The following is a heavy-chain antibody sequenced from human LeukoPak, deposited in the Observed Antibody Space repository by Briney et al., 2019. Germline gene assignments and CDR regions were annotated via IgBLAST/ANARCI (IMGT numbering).Heavy chain of an antibody. J-gene: IGHJ5*02. V-gene: IGHV3-53*01. CDR2: IYSGGGT. CDR3: ARNSGELGA. Sequence: GGSLRLSFAASGFTVSNNYMRWVRPAAGKGLEWVSLIYSGGGTYYADSVKGRFTISRDNSKHTLYLQRNSLRAEDTAVYYCARNSGELGAWGQGTLVTVSS. D-gene: IGHD2-21*01. CDR1: GFTVSNNY.